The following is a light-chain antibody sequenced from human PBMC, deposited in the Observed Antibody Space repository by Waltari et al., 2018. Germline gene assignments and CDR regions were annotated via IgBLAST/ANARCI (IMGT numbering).Light chain of an antibody. CDR2: GVS. V-gene: IGKV3-15*01. CDR1: QNVNDN. J-gene: IGKJ1*01. Sequence: EVVMTQSPATLSVSPGESVTLSCRASQNVNDNLAWYQQKVGQAPRLLIYGVSSRATGIPARFSGTGSGTDFTLTITSLQAEDFAVYYCQHYNKWPPWTFGQGTKVEFK. CDR3: QHYNKWPPWT.